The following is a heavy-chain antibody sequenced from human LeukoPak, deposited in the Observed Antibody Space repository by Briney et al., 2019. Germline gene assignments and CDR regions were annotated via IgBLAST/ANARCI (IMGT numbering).Heavy chain of an antibody. CDR1: GYTFTSHG. V-gene: IGHV1-18*04. CDR3: GRYEPSGGWYTH. Sequence: ASVTVSCKASGYTFTSHGFSWVRQGPGQGLEWMGWISAHNGNTNYDKKFQGRVTMTTNTSTTTAYLELRSLRSDDTAVYYCGRYEPSGGWYTHWGQGTLVTVSS. D-gene: IGHD6-19*01. J-gene: IGHJ4*02. CDR2: ISAHNGNT.